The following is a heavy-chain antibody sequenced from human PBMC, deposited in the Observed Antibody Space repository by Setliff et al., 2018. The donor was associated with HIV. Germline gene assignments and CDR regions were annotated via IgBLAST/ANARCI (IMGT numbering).Heavy chain of an antibody. CDR2: INTQTGSP. CDR1: GYSFINYA. Sequence: ASVKVSCKASGYSFINYAMNWVRQAPGQGLEWMGWINTQTGSPTYAQAFTGRSVFSVDTSVTTAYLQISGLKADDTAVYYCARALYGEYGGDLNWLDPWGQGTLVTVSS. D-gene: IGHD4-17*01. CDR3: ARALYGEYGGDLNWLDP. J-gene: IGHJ5*02. V-gene: IGHV7-4-1*02.